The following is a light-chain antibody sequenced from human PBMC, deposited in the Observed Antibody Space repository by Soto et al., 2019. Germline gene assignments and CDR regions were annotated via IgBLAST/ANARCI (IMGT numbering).Light chain of an antibody. CDR1: QSVSSN. V-gene: IGKV3-15*01. CDR2: DAS. CDR3: QQYGSLSWT. J-gene: IGKJ1*01. Sequence: EIVMTQSPATLSVSPGESATLSCGASQSVSSNLAWHQQKPGQAPRILMYDASTRATGISARFSGSGSGTDFTLTISRLEPEDFAVYYCQQYGSLSWTFGQGTKVDIK.